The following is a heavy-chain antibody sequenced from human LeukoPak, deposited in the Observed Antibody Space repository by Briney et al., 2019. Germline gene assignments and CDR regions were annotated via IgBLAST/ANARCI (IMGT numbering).Heavy chain of an antibody. CDR2: ISGTTDTI. J-gene: IGHJ4*02. CDR3: ARRRVLSVARALDY. V-gene: IGHV3-48*04. D-gene: IGHD4/OR15-4a*01. Sequence: GGSLRLSCAATGFTFSSFTMNWVRQAPGKGLEWVSSISGTTDTIYYADSVKGRFTISRNNANNSVSLQMNSLRPEDTAVHFCARRRVLSVARALDYWGKGTLVTVSS. CDR1: GFTFSSFT.